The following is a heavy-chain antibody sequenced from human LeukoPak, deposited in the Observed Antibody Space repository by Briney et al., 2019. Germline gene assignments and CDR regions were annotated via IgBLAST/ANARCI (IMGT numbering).Heavy chain of an antibody. V-gene: IGHV3-21*01. CDR3: AKDWAVYSSSWYFDY. Sequence: PGGSLRLSCAASGFTFSNYNMNWVRQAPGKGLEWVSSITSSRSYIYYADSVKGRFTISRDNSKNTLYLQMNSLRAEDTAVYYCAKDWAVYSSSWYFDYWGQGTLVTVSS. CDR1: GFTFSNYN. J-gene: IGHJ4*02. D-gene: IGHD6-13*01. CDR2: ITSSRSYI.